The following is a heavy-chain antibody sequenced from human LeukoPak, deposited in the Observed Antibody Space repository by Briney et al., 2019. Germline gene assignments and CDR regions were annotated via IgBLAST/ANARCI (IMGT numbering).Heavy chain of an antibody. CDR2: IYPGDSDT. J-gene: IGHJ6*02. V-gene: IGHV5-51*01. CDR3: ARQAIAAAGYYYYGMYV. Sequence: GESLKISCKGSGYSFTSYWIGWVRQMPGKGREWMGIIYPGDSDTRYSPSFQGQVTISADKSISTAYLQWISLKASDTAMYYCARQAIAAAGYYYYGMYVWGQGTTVTVSS. D-gene: IGHD6-13*01. CDR1: GYSFTSYW.